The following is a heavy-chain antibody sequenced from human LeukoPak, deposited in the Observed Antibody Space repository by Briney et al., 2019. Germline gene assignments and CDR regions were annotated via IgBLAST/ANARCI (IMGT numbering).Heavy chain of an antibody. Sequence: GSLRLSCAASGFTFSSYWMSWVRQAPGKGLEWIGNIYYSGSTYYNPSLKSRVTISVDTSKNQFSLKLSSVTAADTAVYYCARLVTEYGGYATYYYYYMDVWGKGTTVTISS. D-gene: IGHD4-17*01. CDR1: GFTFSSYW. CDR2: IYYSGST. CDR3: ARLVTEYGGYATYYYYYMDV. J-gene: IGHJ6*03. V-gene: IGHV4-39*01.